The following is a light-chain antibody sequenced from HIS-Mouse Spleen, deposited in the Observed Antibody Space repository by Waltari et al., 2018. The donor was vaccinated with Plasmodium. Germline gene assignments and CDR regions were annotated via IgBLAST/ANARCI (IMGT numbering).Light chain of an antibody. CDR3: QQSYSTWT. J-gene: IGKJ1*01. Sequence: DLQMTPSPSSLSASVGDRVTITCRASQSISSYLNWYQQKPGKAPKLLIYAASSLQSGVPSRFSGSGSGTDFTLTISSLQPEDFATYYCQQSYSTWTFGQGTKVEIK. V-gene: IGKV1-39*01. CDR2: AAS. CDR1: QSISSY.